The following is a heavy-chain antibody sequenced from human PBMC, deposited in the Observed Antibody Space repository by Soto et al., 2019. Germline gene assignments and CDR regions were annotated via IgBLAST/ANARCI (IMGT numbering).Heavy chain of an antibody. J-gene: IGHJ4*02. CDR3: AKDIRGSTSCPGIY. CDR2: ISWNSGSI. Sequence: GGSLRLSCAASGFTFYYYAMHWVRQAPGKGLEWVSGISWNSGSIGYADSVKGRFTISRDNAKNSLYLQMNSLRAEDTALYYCAKDIRGSTSCPGIYWGQGALVTVSS. V-gene: IGHV3-9*01. D-gene: IGHD2-2*01. CDR1: GFTFYYYA.